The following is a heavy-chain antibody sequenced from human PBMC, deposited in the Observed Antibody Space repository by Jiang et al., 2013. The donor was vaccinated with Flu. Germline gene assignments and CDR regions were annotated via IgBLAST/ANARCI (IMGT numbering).Heavy chain of an antibody. J-gene: IGHJ6*02. CDR2: VYYSGTT. D-gene: IGHD1-1*01. CDR1: GGSISNYF. V-gene: IGHV4-31*03. CDR3: ASALWNHYGMDV. Sequence: GLVKPSETLSLTCNVSGGSISNYFWSWIRQHPVKGLEWIGCVYYSGTTYYNPSLKSRVTISIDTSKNQFSLKLSSVTAADTAVYFCASALWNHYGMDVWGQGTTVTVSS.